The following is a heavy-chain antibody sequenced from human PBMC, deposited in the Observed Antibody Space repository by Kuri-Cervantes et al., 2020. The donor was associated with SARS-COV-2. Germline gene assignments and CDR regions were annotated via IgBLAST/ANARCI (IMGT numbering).Heavy chain of an antibody. CDR3: ARARMAGPFDY. CDR2: INGDSTVI. V-gene: IGHV3-11*04. D-gene: IGHD5-24*01. Sequence: GGSLRLSCAVSGFSFNDQYMSWIRQAPGKGLEWVSHINGDSTVIEYADSVKGRFIISRDNAKKSLYLQMNGLRAEDTAVYYCARARMAGPFDYWGQGTLVTVSS. CDR1: GFSFNDQY. J-gene: IGHJ4*02.